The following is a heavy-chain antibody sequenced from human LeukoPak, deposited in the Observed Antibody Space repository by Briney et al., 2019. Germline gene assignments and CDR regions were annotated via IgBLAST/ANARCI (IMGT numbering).Heavy chain of an antibody. J-gene: IGHJ6*03. V-gene: IGHV4-4*07. CDR1: GASISNYY. Sequence: SETLSLTCTVSGASISNYYWSWVRQPAGKGLEWIGRMYITGSTNYNPSLESRVTMSIDTSKNQFSLKLSSVTAADTAVYYCAKFTRMHYYSYMDVWGKGTTVTVSS. CDR2: MYITGST. CDR3: AKFTRMHYYSYMDV.